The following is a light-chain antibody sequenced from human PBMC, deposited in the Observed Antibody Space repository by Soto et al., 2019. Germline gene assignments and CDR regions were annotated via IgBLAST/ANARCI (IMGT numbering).Light chain of an antibody. J-gene: IGKJ1*01. Sequence: EIVLTQSPGTLSLSPGERSTLSCRASQSVTTSYLAWYQQKPGQSPRLLIYGASRRATGIPDRFSGSGSGTDFTLTISRLEPEDFATYYCQQYSSYWTFAQGTKVDIK. CDR3: QQYSSYWT. CDR2: GAS. V-gene: IGKV3-20*01. CDR1: QSVTTSY.